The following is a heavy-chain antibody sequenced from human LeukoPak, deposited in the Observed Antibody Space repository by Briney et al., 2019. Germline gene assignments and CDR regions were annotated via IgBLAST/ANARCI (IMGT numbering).Heavy chain of an antibody. V-gene: IGHV4-39*01. CDR1: GGSISSSSYY. Sequence: SETLSLTCTVSGGSISSSSYYWGWIRQPPGKGLEWIGSIYYSGSTYYNPSLKSRVTISVDTSKNQFSLKLSSVTAADTAVYYCARGGDAHKGGNYWGRGTLVTVSS. D-gene: IGHD5-24*01. J-gene: IGHJ4*02. CDR2: IYYSGST. CDR3: ARGGDAHKGGNY.